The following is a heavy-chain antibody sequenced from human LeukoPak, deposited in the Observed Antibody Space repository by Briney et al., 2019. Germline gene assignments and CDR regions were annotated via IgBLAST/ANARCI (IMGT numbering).Heavy chain of an antibody. CDR2: ISIYSGNT. V-gene: IGHV1-18*01. CDR1: GYTFTRNS. CDR3: ARDPGGTWGFDY. D-gene: IGHD7-27*01. J-gene: IGHJ4*02. Sequence: ASVKVSCKASGYTFTRNSLSWARQAPGQGRERMGWISIYSGNTNYAQKFQDRISMSTDASTSTAYMELRSLKSDDTAVYYCARDPGGTWGFDYWGQGALVTVSS.